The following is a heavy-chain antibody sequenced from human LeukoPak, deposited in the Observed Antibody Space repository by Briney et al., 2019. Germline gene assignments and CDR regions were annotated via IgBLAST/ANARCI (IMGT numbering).Heavy chain of an antibody. J-gene: IGHJ3*02. Sequence: PGGSLRLSCAASGFTVSTNYMTWVRQAPGKGLEWVSVIYSGGSTYYADSVNGRFTISRDNPKKMLYLQMNSLRAEDTAVYYCARGWVLATGAFDIWGQGTMVTVSS. CDR3: ARGWVLATGAFDI. CDR2: IYSGGST. CDR1: GFTVSTNY. D-gene: IGHD2-8*02. V-gene: IGHV3-53*01.